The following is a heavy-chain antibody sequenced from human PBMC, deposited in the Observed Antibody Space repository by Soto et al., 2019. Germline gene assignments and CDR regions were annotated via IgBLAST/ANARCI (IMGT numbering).Heavy chain of an antibody. J-gene: IGHJ4*02. D-gene: IGHD1-7*01. Sequence: PSETLSLTCSVSGGSISTYYWNWIRQPPGKGLEWVGYIYYSGITNYNPSLKSRLTMSVDMSKNQFSLRLSSVTAADTAVYYCARAGSTNSPYEYWGQGTLVTVSS. CDR2: IYYSGIT. V-gene: IGHV4-59*01. CDR3: ARAGSTNSPYEY. CDR1: GGSISTYY.